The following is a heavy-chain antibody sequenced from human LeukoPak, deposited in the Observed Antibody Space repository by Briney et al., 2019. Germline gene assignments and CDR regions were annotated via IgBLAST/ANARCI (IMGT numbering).Heavy chain of an antibody. V-gene: IGHV3-33*06. D-gene: IGHD4-17*01. J-gene: IGHJ4*02. CDR2: IWYDGSNK. CDR3: AKGPYGDYYFDY. Sequence: PGRSLRLSCAASGFTFSSYGMHWVRQAPGKGLEWVAVIWYDGSNKYYADSVKGRFTISRDNSKNTLYLQMNSLRAEDTAVYYCAKGPYGDYYFDYWGQGTLVTVSS. CDR1: GFTFSSYG.